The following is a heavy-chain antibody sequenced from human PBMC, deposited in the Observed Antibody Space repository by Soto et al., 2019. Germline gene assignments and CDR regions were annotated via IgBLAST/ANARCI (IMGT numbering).Heavy chain of an antibody. J-gene: IGHJ4*02. CDR3: ARDCCPWYYSDSSGYYFSY. CDR1: GFTFSSYA. Sequence: GGSLRLSCAASGFTFSSYAMHWVRQAPGKGLEWVAVISYDGSNKYYADSVKGRFTISRDNSKNTLYLQMNSLRAEDTAVYYCARDCCPWYYSDSSGYYFSYWGQGTLVTVSS. V-gene: IGHV3-30-3*01. D-gene: IGHD3-22*01. CDR2: ISYDGSNK.